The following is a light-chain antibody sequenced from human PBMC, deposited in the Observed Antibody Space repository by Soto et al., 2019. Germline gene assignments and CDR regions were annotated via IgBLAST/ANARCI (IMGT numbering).Light chain of an antibody. CDR1: HTISSW. CDR2: KSS. CDR3: QQSYSTPRT. J-gene: IGKJ1*01. Sequence: IQLTQSPASLSASVGDRVTITCRASHTISSWLAWYEQKPGKAPKILIYKSSTLKSGAPSRFSGSGSGTEFTLTISSLQPEDFATYYCQQSYSTPRTFGQWTKVDIK. V-gene: IGKV1-5*03.